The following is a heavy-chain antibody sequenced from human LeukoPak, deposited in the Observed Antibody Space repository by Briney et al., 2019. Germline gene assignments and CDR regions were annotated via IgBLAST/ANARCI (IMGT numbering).Heavy chain of an antibody. J-gene: IGHJ5*02. D-gene: IGHD6-19*01. Sequence: ASXTLSLTCTVSGGSISSYYGSWIRQPAGKGLEWIGRMYTSGSTYYNPSLKSRVTISVDTYKNQISLKLSSVTAADTAVYYCARSSGWYWFDPWGQGTLVTVSS. V-gene: IGHV4-4*07. CDR1: GGSISSYY. CDR3: ARSSGWYWFDP. CDR2: MYTSGST.